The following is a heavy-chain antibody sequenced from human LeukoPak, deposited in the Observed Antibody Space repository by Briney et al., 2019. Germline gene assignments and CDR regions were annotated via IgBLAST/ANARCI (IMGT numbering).Heavy chain of an antibody. CDR3: AKVRLSYSSGSIDY. J-gene: IGHJ4*02. V-gene: IGHV3-30*18. Sequence: GGSLRLSCAASGFTFSSYGMHWVRQAPGKGLEWVAVISYDGSNKYYADSVKGRFTISRDNSKNTLYLQMNSLRAEDTAVYYCAKVRLSYSSGSIDYWGQGTLVTVSS. CDR2: ISYDGSNK. D-gene: IGHD3-22*01. CDR1: GFTFSSYG.